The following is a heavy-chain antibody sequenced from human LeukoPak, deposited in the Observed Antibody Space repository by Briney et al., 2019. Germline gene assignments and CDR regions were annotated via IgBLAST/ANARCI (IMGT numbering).Heavy chain of an antibody. CDR1: GFIFSNYG. D-gene: IGHD2-2*01. V-gene: IGHV3-33*01. J-gene: IGHJ5*02. CDR2: IWYDGSNK. Sequence: GRSLRLSCAASGFIFSNYGMHWVRQAPGKGLEWVAVIWYDGSNKYYADSVKGRFTLSRDNSKNTLYLQMNSLRAEDTAVYYSARGHIVLVPAAIPQFDPWGQGTLVTVSS. CDR3: ARGHIVLVPAAIPQFDP.